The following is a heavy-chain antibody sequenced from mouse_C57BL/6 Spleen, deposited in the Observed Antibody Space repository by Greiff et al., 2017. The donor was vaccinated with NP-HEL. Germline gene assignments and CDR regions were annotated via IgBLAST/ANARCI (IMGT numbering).Heavy chain of an antibody. D-gene: IGHD2-4*01. CDR2: IDPSDSYT. Sequence: VQLQQPGAELVRPGTSVKLSCKASGYTFTSYWMHWVKQRPGQGLEWIGVIDPSDSYTNYNQKFKGKATLTVDTSSSTAYMQLSSLTSEDSAVYYCARGGYDYDYWGQGTTRTVSS. CDR1: GYTFTSYW. V-gene: IGHV1-59*01. CDR3: ARGGYDYDY. J-gene: IGHJ2*01.